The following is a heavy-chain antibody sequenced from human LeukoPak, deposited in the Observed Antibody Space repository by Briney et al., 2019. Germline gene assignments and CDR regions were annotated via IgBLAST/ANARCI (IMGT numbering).Heavy chain of an antibody. V-gene: IGHV4-34*01. D-gene: IGHD2-21*02. CDR1: GGSFSGYY. CDR3: ARVVKRPHMVVVTASFDI. J-gene: IGHJ3*02. Sequence: SETLSLTCSVYGGSFSGYYWSWVRQPPGKGMEWMGEINHSGSTNSTPSLKSRVTISVATSKNQFSLKLSSVTAADTAVYYCARVVKRPHMVVVTASFDIWGQGTMVTVSS. CDR2: INHSGST.